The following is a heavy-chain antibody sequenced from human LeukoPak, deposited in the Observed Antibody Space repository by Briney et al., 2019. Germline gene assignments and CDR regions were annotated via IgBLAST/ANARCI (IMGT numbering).Heavy chain of an antibody. CDR2: IYYSGST. V-gene: IGHV4-59*08. Sequence: TSETLSLTCTVSGGSISSYYWSWIRQPPGKGLEWIGYIYYSGSTNYNPSLKSRVTISVDTSKNQFSLKLSSVTAADTAVYYCARRERGCAFDIWGQGTMVTVSS. CDR1: GGSISSYY. J-gene: IGHJ3*02. CDR3: ARRERGCAFDI.